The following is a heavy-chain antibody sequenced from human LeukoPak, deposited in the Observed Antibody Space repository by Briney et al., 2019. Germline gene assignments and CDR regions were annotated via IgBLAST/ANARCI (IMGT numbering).Heavy chain of an antibody. D-gene: IGHD3-10*01. CDR1: GGSSSGYY. Sequence: SETLSLTCAVYGGSSSGYYWSWIRQPPGKGLEWIGEINHSGSTNYNPSLKSRVTISVDTSKNQFSLKLSSVTAADTAVYYCARKRSHYGSGSYYPNWFDPWGQGTLVTVSS. CDR3: ARKRSHYGSGSYYPNWFDP. CDR2: INHSGST. V-gene: IGHV4-34*01. J-gene: IGHJ5*02.